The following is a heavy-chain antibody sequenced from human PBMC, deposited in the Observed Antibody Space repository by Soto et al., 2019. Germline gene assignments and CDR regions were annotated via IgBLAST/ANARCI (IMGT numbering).Heavy chain of an antibody. CDR2: IIPILGIA. CDR3: ARGAPPYYYDSSGYYNAEYFQH. J-gene: IGHJ1*01. CDR1: GGTFSSYT. D-gene: IGHD3-22*01. V-gene: IGHV1-69*02. Sequence: SVKVSCKASGGTFSSYTISWVRQAPGQGLEWMGRIIPILGIANYAQKLQGRVTITADKSTSTAYMELSSLRSEDTAVYYCARGAPPYYYDSSGYYNAEYFQHWGQGTLVTVSS.